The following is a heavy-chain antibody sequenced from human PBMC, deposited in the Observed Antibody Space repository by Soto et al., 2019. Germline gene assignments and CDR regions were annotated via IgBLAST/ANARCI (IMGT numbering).Heavy chain of an antibody. J-gene: IGHJ4*02. Sequence: QVQLQESGPGLVKPSETLSLTCIVSGGSVSSGSYYWSWIRQPPGKGLEWIGFIYHTGSTSYNPSLKSRVTISVDTSNNQFSLKLSSVTAADTAVYFCATMSSSGYPLDYWGRGTLVTVSS. V-gene: IGHV4-61*01. D-gene: IGHD3-22*01. CDR2: IYHTGST. CDR3: ATMSSSGYPLDY. CDR1: GGSVSSGSYY.